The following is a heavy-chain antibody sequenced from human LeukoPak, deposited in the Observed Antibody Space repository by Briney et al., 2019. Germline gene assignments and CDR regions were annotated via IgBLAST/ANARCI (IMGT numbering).Heavy chain of an antibody. Sequence: AGGSLRLSCAASGFTFSNYAMNWVRQAPGKGLEWVSGISGSGDSTYYADSGKGRLTVSRDKSNNTLYLQMKSMRSAYTGVYYCAKGGGLYGSGNFGYWGQGTLVTVSS. CDR3: AKGGGLYGSGNFGY. D-gene: IGHD3-10*01. J-gene: IGHJ4*02. V-gene: IGHV3-23*01. CDR2: ISGSGDST. CDR1: GFTFSNYA.